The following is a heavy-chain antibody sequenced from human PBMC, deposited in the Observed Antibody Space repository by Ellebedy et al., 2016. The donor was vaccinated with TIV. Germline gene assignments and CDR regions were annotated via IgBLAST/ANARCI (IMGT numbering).Heavy chain of an antibody. Sequence: ASVKVSXKASRGTFSIYALSRVRQTRGQGLELMGGFIPLFGTANYPPKFQGRVTITADDSTNTAYMELSSLRSEDTAVYYCAKKYGDSSDIDLDAFDIWGQGTMVTVSS. D-gene: IGHD2-15*01. V-gene: IGHV1-69*13. J-gene: IGHJ3*02. CDR2: FIPLFGTA. CDR3: AKKYGDSSDIDLDAFDI. CDR1: RGTFSIYA.